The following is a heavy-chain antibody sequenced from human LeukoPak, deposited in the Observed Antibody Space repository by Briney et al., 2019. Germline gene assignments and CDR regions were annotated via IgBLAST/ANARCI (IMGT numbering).Heavy chain of an antibody. D-gene: IGHD6-19*01. V-gene: IGHV1-69*06. CDR2: IIPIFGTA. CDR1: GGTFSSYA. CDR3: ARDQWLEENTNWFDP. Sequence: SVKVSCKASGGTFSSYAISWVRQAPGQGLXXXXXIIPIFGTANYAQKFQGRVTITADKSTSTAYMELSSLRSEDTAVYYCARDQWLEENTNWFDPWGQGTLVTVSS. J-gene: IGHJ5*02.